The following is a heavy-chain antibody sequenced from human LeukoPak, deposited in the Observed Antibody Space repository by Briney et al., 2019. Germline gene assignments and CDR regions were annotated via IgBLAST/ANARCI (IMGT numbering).Heavy chain of an antibody. V-gene: IGHV3-11*04. J-gene: IGHJ5*02. Sequence: GGSLRLSCAASGFTFNDYYMTWIRQAPGKGLECVSHISSSGSTIFYADSVKGRFTIFRDNAKNSLFLQMNSLRVEDTAVYYCARGGDGYSRFDPWGQGTLVTVSS. CDR1: GFTFNDYY. CDR2: ISSSGSTI. CDR3: ARGGDGYSRFDP. D-gene: IGHD5-24*01.